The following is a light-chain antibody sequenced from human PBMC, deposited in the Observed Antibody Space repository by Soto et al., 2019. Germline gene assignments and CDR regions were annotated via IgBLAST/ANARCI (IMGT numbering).Light chain of an antibody. CDR3: QQYGSSSWT. Sequence: EIVLTPSPDTLSFSPGARATLSCRASQSVSSYLAWYQQKPGQAPRLLIYGASSRATGIPDRFSGSGSGTDFSLTISRLEPEDFAVFYCQQYGSSSWTFGQGTKVDI. V-gene: IGKV3-20*01. CDR1: QSVSSY. J-gene: IGKJ1*01. CDR2: GAS.